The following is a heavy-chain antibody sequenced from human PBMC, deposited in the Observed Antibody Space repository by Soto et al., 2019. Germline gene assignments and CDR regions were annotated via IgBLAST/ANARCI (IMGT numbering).Heavy chain of an antibody. D-gene: IGHD5-12*01. Sequence: PGESLKISCKGSGYSFTSYWISWVRQMPGKGLEWMGRIDPSDSYTNYSPSFQGHVTISADKSISTAYLQWSSLKASDTAMYYCAEGDGYDYSLATDYWGQGTLVTVSS. CDR2: IDPSDSYT. CDR1: GYSFTSYW. J-gene: IGHJ4*02. V-gene: IGHV5-10-1*01. CDR3: AEGDGYDYSLATDY.